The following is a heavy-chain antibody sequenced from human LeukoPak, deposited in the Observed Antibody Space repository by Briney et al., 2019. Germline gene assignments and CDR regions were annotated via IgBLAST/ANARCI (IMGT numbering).Heavy chain of an antibody. V-gene: IGHV3-48*04. Sequence: GGPLRLSCAASGFTFSSYSMNWVRQAPGKGLEWVSYISNSGSTIDYADSVKGRFTISRDNAKNSLYLQMNSLRAEDTAVYYCSRLRGYSYGYADYWGQGTLVTVSS. CDR3: SRLRGYSYGYADY. CDR2: ISNSGSTI. D-gene: IGHD5-18*01. J-gene: IGHJ4*02. CDR1: GFTFSSYS.